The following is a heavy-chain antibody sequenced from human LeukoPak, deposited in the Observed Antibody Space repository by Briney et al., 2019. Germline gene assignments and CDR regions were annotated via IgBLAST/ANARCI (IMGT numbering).Heavy chain of an antibody. CDR1: GFTFSSYG. CDR2: ISYDGSNK. CDR3: AKSDSGWPNYFDY. Sequence: GGSLRLSCAASGFTFSSYGMHWVRQAPGKGLEWVAVISYDGSNKYYADSVKGRFTISRDNSKNTLYLQVNSLRAEDTAVYYCAKSDSGWPNYFDYWGQGTLVTVSS. J-gene: IGHJ4*02. V-gene: IGHV3-30*18. D-gene: IGHD6-19*01.